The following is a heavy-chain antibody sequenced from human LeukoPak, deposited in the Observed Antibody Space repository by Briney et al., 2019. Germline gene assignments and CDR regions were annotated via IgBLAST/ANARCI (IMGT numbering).Heavy chain of an antibody. Sequence: ASVKVSCKTSGYTFTDYYMFWLRQAPGQGLEWVGWINPNSGDTHYAQKFQGRVTMTRDTSISTAYMELSRLISDDTAVYYCARYRGSRNIFTDYFDYWGQGTLVTVSS. D-gene: IGHD3-9*01. J-gene: IGHJ4*02. CDR2: INPNSGDT. V-gene: IGHV1-2*02. CDR3: ARYRGSRNIFTDYFDY. CDR1: GYTFTDYY.